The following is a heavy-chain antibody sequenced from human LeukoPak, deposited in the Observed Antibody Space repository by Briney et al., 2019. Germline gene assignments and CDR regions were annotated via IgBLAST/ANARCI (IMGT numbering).Heavy chain of an antibody. CDR1: GFTFSSYS. J-gene: IGHJ4*02. CDR2: ISSISTYI. CDR3: ARDQAAFCGGDCYYGY. D-gene: IGHD2-21*02. Sequence: GGSLRLSCAASGFTFSSYSMNWVRQAPGKGLEWVSSISSISTYIYYADSEKGRFTISRDNAKNSLYLEMNSLRAEDTAVYYCARDQAAFCGGDCYYGYWGQGTLVTVSS. V-gene: IGHV3-21*01.